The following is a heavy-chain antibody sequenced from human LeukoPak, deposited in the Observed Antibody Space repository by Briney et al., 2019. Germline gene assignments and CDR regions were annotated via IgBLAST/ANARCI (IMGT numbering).Heavy chain of an antibody. CDR3: AKGPSGYYKGNYFDY. Sequence: GRSLRLSCAASGFTFDDYAMHWVRQAPGKGLEWVSGISWNSGSIGYADSVKGRFTISRDNAKNSLYLQMNSLRAEDMALYYCAKGPSGYYKGNYFDYWGQGTLDTVSS. D-gene: IGHD3-3*01. V-gene: IGHV3-9*03. CDR1: GFTFDDYA. J-gene: IGHJ4*02. CDR2: ISWNSGSI.